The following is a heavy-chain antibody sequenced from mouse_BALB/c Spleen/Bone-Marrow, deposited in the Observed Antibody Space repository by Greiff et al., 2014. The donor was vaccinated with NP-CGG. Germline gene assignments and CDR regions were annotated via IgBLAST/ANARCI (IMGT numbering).Heavy chain of an antibody. CDR3: ARRDFRSWFAY. V-gene: IGHV1S81*02. Sequence: QVQLQQSGAELVKPGASVNLSCKASGYTFTSYWVYWVKQRPGQGLEWIGEINPSNGRANYNEKFKNKATLTVDKSTSTAHMQVSSLTSEDSAVYYCARRDFRSWFAYWGQGTLVTVSA. D-gene: IGHD2-14*01. CDR2: INPSNGRA. J-gene: IGHJ3*01. CDR1: GYTFTSYW.